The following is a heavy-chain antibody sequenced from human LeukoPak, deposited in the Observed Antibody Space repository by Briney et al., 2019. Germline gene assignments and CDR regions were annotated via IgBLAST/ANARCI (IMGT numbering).Heavy chain of an antibody. Sequence: GASVKVSCKASGYTFTSYGISCVRQAPGQGLEWMGWISAYNGNTNYAQKLQGRVTMTTDTSTSTAYMELRSLRSDDTAVYYCASSTCSSTSCYTEYAFDIWGQGTMVTVSS. D-gene: IGHD2-2*02. V-gene: IGHV1-18*01. CDR1: GYTFTSYG. CDR2: ISAYNGNT. CDR3: ASSTCSSTSCYTEYAFDI. J-gene: IGHJ3*02.